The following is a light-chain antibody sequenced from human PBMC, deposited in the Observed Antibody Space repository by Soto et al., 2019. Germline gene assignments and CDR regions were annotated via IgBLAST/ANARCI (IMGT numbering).Light chain of an antibody. Sequence: IEMTQAPPSLCETVGDRVTISCQASQSISSYLNWYQQKPGKAPKLLIYAASSLQSGVPSRFSGSGSGTDFTLTISRLEPEDFAVYYCQVYGSSLKTFC. V-gene: IGKV1-39*02. CDR2: AAS. J-gene: IGKJ1*01. CDR3: QVYGSSLKT. CDR1: QSISSY.